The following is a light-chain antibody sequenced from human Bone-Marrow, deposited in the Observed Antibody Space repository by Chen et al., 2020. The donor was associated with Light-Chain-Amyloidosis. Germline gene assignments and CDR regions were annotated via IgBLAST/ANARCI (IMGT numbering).Light chain of an antibody. Sequence: QSALTQPPSASGSPGQSVTISCTGTSNDDVSWYQQYPGKAPNLIIYEVTTRPSGVPDRFSSTKSGNTASLPVAGLQADDEGDYFCSAGGGTNHFYVIGSGTRVTVL. CDR2: EVT. V-gene: IGLV2-8*01. CDR1: SNDD. J-gene: IGLJ1*01. CDR3: SAGGGTNHFYV.